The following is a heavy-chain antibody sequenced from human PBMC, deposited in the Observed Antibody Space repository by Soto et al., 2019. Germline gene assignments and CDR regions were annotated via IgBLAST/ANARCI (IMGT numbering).Heavy chain of an antibody. CDR3: AHSRGYYVVVTGYHTCYFDY. V-gene: IGHV2-5*01. J-gene: IGHJ4*01. CDR1: GVSLSTRGEG. CDR2: SYWNDDK. D-gene: IGHD3-9*01. Sequence: QITLKESGPTLVKPTQTLTLTCTFSGVSLSTRGEGVGWIRQPPGYALAWLTVSYWNDDKRYSPSLKSRNNIVKDPSENHVVLKKTTMDPVDTATDYSAHSRGYYVVVTGYHTCYFDYWGHGTLVNV.